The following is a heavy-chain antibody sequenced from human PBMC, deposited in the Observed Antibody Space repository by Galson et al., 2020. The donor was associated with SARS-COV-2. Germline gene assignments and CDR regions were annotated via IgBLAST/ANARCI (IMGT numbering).Heavy chain of an antibody. CDR1: VGSFSGFS. CDR3: ARGRVGVVPSPILGRGPYYYYYGMDA. D-gene: IGHD2-21*01. J-gene: IGHJ6*02. CDR2: INHSGNA. Sequence: ETSETLSLTCAVYVGSFSGFSWTWVRQSPGKGLEWIGEINHSGNANYNPSLKSRVTISVDTSKNQFSLKLTSVTAVETGVYYCARGRVGVVPSPILGRGPYYYYYGMDAWGQGTTITVSS. V-gene: IGHV4-34*01.